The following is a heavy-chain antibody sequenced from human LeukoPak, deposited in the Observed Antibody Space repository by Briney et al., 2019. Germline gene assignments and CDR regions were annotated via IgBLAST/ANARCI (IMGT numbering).Heavy chain of an antibody. J-gene: IGHJ3*02. CDR1: GGSISSSNW. V-gene: IGHV4-4*02. D-gene: IGHD3-22*01. CDR2: IYHSGST. CDR3: ARDPSLIVGGAFDI. Sequence: SETLSLTCAVSGGSISSSNWWSCVRQPPGKGLEWIGEIYHSGSTNYNPSLKSRVTISVDKSKNQFSLKLSSVTAADTAVYYCARDPSLIVGGAFDIWGQGTMVTVSS.